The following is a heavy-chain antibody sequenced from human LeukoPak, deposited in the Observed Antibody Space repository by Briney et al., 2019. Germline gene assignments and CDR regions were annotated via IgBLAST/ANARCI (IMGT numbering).Heavy chain of an antibody. CDR1: GGSISSYY. Sequence: SETLSLTCTVSGGSISSYYWSWIRQPPGKGLEYIGYIYYSGSTNYNPSLKSRVTISVDTSKNQFSLKLSSVTAAGMAVYYCARLVRTYYYDSSGYYWDYWGQGTLVTVSS. V-gene: IGHV4-59*08. CDR3: ARLVRTYYYDSSGYYWDY. J-gene: IGHJ4*02. D-gene: IGHD3-22*01. CDR2: IYYSGST.